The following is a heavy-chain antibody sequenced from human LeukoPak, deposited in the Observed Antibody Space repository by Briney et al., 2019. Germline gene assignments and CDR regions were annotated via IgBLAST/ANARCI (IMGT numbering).Heavy chain of an antibody. J-gene: IGHJ5*02. CDR2: ISGYNGHT. Sequence: ASVKVSCKASGYTFTSYGISWVRQAPGQGLEWVGWISGYNGHTKYAQKFQGRATMTTDTSTSTAYMELRSLRSDDTAVYYCARDNSVRDEAWWFNPWGQGTLVTVSS. V-gene: IGHV1-18*01. D-gene: IGHD5-24*01. CDR1: GYTFTSYG. CDR3: ARDNSVRDEAWWFNP.